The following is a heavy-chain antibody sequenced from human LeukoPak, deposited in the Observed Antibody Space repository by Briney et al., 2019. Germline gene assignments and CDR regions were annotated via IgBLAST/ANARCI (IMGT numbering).Heavy chain of an antibody. Sequence: SETLSLTCTVSGRSISSGSYYWSWIRQPAGKGLEWIGRIYTSGSTNYNPSLKSRVTISVDTSKNQFSLKLSSVTAADTAVYYCASQDPGYGAVGRYFDYWGQGTLVTVSS. CDR1: GRSISSGSYY. CDR2: IYTSGST. V-gene: IGHV4-61*02. D-gene: IGHD4-17*01. J-gene: IGHJ4*02. CDR3: ASQDPGYGAVGRYFDY.